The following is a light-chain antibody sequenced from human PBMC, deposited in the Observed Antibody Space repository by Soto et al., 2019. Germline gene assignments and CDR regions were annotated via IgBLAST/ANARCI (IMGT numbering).Light chain of an antibody. CDR2: GAS. J-gene: IGKJ4*01. CDR1: QTVSSSY. V-gene: IGKV3D-15*01. Sequence: EIVLTQSPGTLSLSPGERATLSCRASQTVSSSYLAWYQQKPGQAPRLLIYGASTRATGIPGRFSGSASGTEYTLTISGLQSEDFAVYYCHQYNIWPPLLFGGGTKVEIK. CDR3: HQYNIWPPLL.